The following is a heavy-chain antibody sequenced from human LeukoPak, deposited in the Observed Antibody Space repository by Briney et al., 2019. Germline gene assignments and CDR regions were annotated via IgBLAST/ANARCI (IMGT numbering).Heavy chain of an antibody. D-gene: IGHD3-10*01. CDR3: ARGYYGSGSYYISWFDP. CDR2: IIPILGIA. Sequence: GPSVKVSCKASGGTFSSYAISWVRQAPGQGLEWMGRIIPILGIANYAQKFQGRVTITADKSTSTAYMELSSLRSEDTAVYYCARGYYGSGSYYISWFDPWGQGTLVTVSS. J-gene: IGHJ5*02. V-gene: IGHV1-69*04. CDR1: GGTFSSYA.